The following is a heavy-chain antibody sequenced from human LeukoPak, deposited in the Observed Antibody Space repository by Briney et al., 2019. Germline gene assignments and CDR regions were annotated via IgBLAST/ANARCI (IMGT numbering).Heavy chain of an antibody. CDR2: INAGNGNT. D-gene: IGHD3-10*01. V-gene: IGHV1-3*01. J-gene: IGHJ5*02. CDR3: ARDQGVWFGELRFPSWFDP. Sequence: ASVKVSCKASGYTFTSYAMHWVRQAPGQRLEWMGWINAGNGNTKYSQKFQGRVTITRDTSASTAYMELSSLRSEDTAVYYCARDQGVWFGELRFPSWFDPWGQGTLVTVSS. CDR1: GYTFTSYA.